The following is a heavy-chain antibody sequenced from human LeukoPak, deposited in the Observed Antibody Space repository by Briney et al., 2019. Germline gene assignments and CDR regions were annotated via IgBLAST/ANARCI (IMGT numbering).Heavy chain of an antibody. CDR2: IYTSGST. CDR3: ARDGHSWGSYYFDY. CDR1: GGSISSGSYY. J-gene: IGHJ4*02. Sequence: SETLSLTCTVSGGSISSGSYYWSWIRQPAGKGLEWIGRIYTSGSTNYNPSLKSRVTISVDTSKNQFSLKLSSVTAADTAVYYCARDGHSWGSYYFDYWGQGTLVTVSS. D-gene: IGHD3-16*01. V-gene: IGHV4-61*02.